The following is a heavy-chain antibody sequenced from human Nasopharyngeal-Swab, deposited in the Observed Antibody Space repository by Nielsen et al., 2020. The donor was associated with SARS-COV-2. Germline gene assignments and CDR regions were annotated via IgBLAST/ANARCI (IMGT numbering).Heavy chain of an antibody. J-gene: IGHJ6*02. CDR1: GFTFSSYS. Sequence: GESLKISCAASGFTFSSYSMNWVRQAPGKGLEWVSSISSSSSYIYYADSVKGRFTIPRDNAKNSLYLQMNSLRAEDTAVYYCASLYGSGSYYNRQTYYYYGMDVWGQGTTVTVSS. D-gene: IGHD3-10*01. V-gene: IGHV3-21*01. CDR2: ISSSSSYI. CDR3: ASLYGSGSYYNRQTYYYYGMDV.